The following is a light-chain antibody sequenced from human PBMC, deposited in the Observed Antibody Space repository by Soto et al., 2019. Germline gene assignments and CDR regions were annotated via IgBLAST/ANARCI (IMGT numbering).Light chain of an antibody. J-gene: IGKJ1*01. V-gene: IGKV3-20*01. CDR2: GVS. CDR1: QSVRSTY. CDR3: QQYGSSGT. Sequence: EIVLTQSPSTLSLSPGERDTLSCRASQSVRSTYLAWYQQKPGQAPRLLIFGVSNRAAGIPARFSGSGSGTDFTLTISRLEPEDFAVYYCQQYGSSGTFGQGTKVDIK.